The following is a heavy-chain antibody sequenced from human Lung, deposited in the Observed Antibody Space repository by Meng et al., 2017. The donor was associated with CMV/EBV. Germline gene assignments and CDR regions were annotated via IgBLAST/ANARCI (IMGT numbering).Heavy chain of an antibody. CDR3: SGPDHRGSTPHDPFDI. D-gene: IGHD1-26*01. J-gene: IGHJ4*01. CDR1: GGSISTNY. V-gene: IGHV4-59*01. Sequence: SXTXSLXCTVSGGSISTNYLSWVRQAPGGGLEYIGHISYPGNTHYNPSLETRVTISMDTFKNNFSPKLNSVTTADTAIDYCSGPDHRGSTPHDPFDIWAQGTXVNGAS. CDR2: ISYPGNT.